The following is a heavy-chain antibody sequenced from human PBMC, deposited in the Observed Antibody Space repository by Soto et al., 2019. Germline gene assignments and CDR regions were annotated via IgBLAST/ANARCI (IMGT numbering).Heavy chain of an antibody. Sequence: GGSLRLSCAASGFTFDDYAMHWVRQAPGKGLEWVSGISYNSGTIDYADSVKGRFTISRDNAKNSLYLQMNSLRAEDTALYYCAKYQREYLHGDPDAFEIWGQGTMVTVSS. V-gene: IGHV3-9*01. J-gene: IGHJ3*02. CDR2: ISYNSGTI. CDR1: GFTFDDYA. D-gene: IGHD3-9*01. CDR3: AKYQREYLHGDPDAFEI.